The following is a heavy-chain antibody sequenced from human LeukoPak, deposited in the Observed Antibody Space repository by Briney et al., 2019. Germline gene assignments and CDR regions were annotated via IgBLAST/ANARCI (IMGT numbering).Heavy chain of an antibody. D-gene: IGHD5-12*01. CDR3: ARGDDSGYYDYFDY. V-gene: IGHV3-33*08. CDR1: RFTFSSYW. CDR2: IWYDGSNK. J-gene: IGHJ4*02. Sequence: PGGSLRLSCAASRFTFSSYWMSWVRQAPGKGLQWVAVIWYDGSNKYYADSVKGRFTISRDNSKNTLYLQMNSLRAEDTAVYYCARGDDSGYYDYFDYWGQGALVTVSS.